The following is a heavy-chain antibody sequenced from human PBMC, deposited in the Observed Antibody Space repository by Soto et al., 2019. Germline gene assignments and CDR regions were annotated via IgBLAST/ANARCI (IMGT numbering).Heavy chain of an antibody. CDR3: ARKSRDGSGSYYNLIYYYGMDV. Sequence: EVQLLESGGGLVQPGGSLRLSCAASGFTFSSYAMSWVRQAPGKGLEWVSAISGSGGSTYYADSVKGRFTISRDNSKNTLYLQMNSLRAEDTAVYYCARKSRDGSGSYYNLIYYYGMDVWGQGTTVTVSS. V-gene: IGHV3-23*01. J-gene: IGHJ6*02. D-gene: IGHD3-10*01. CDR2: ISGSGGST. CDR1: GFTFSSYA.